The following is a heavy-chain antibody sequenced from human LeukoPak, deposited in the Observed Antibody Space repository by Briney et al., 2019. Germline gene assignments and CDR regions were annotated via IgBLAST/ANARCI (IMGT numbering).Heavy chain of an antibody. Sequence: SVKVSYKASGGTFSSYAISWVRQAPGQGLEWMGGIIPIFGTANYAQKFQGRVTITADESTSTAYMELSSLRSEDTAVYYCARDPGASLVSIAAEGYWYFDLWGRGTLVTVSS. CDR2: IIPIFGTA. CDR3: ARDPGASLVSIAAEGYWYFDL. D-gene: IGHD6-13*01. CDR1: GGTFSSYA. J-gene: IGHJ2*01. V-gene: IGHV1-69*13.